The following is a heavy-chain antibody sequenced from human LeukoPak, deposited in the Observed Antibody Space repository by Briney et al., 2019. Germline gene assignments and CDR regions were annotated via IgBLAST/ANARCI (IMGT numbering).Heavy chain of an antibody. J-gene: IGHJ4*02. V-gene: IGHV3-23*01. CDR3: AKDSEYYDILTGFRDY. CDR1: GFTFSNYA. Sequence: GGSLRLSCAASGFTFSNYAMSWVRQAPGKGLEWVSAISGSDGSTNYADSVKGRFTISRDNSKNTLYLQMNSLRAEDTAVYYCAKDSEYYDILTGFRDYWGQGTLVTVSS. CDR2: ISGSDGST. D-gene: IGHD3-9*01.